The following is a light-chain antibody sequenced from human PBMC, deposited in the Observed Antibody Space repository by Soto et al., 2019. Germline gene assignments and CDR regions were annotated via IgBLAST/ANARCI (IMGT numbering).Light chain of an antibody. CDR3: QQSYSTPLT. Sequence: DIQMTQSPSSLSASVGDRVTITCRASQSISTYLNWYQEKPGKAPKLLIYAASILQSGVPSRFSGSGSGTDFTLTISSLQPEDFATYYCQQSYSTPLTFGGGTKVDI. V-gene: IGKV1-39*01. CDR2: AAS. CDR1: QSISTY. J-gene: IGKJ4*01.